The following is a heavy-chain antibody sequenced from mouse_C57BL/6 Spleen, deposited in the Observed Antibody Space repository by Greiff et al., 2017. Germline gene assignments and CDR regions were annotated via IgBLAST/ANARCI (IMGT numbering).Heavy chain of an antibody. J-gene: IGHJ2*01. CDR2: IYPSDSET. CDR3: ARDYGSSYNH. V-gene: IGHV1-61*01. CDR1: GYTFTSYW. D-gene: IGHD1-1*01. Sequence: QVQLQQPGAELVRPGSSVKLSCKASGYTFTSYWMDWVKQRPGQGLEWIGNIYPSDSETHYNQKFKDKATVTVDKASSTAYLQLSSLTSEYSAVYYCARDYGSSYNHWGQGTTLTVSS.